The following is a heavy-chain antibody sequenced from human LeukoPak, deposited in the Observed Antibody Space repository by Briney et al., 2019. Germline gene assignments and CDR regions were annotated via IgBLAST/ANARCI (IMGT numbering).Heavy chain of an antibody. CDR3: ARAELLWFGGVNSGFDY. V-gene: IGHV4-59*01. J-gene: IGHJ4*02. Sequence: SETLSLTCAVYGGSFSGYYWSWIRQPPGKGLEWIGYIYYSGSTNYNPSLKSRVTISLDTSKNQFSLNLRFVTAADTAVYYCARAELLWFGGVNSGFDYWGQGTLVTVSS. D-gene: IGHD3-10*01. CDR1: GGSFSGYY. CDR2: IYYSGST.